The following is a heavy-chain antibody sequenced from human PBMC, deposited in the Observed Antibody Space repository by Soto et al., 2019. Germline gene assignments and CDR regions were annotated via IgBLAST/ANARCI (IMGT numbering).Heavy chain of an antibody. D-gene: IGHD3-22*01. CDR2: INPTFGAA. J-gene: IGHJ4*02. CDR1: GYTFTGYY. CDR3: AFDYYDSSGYYSPFDY. Sequence: SVKVSCKASGYTFTGYYMHWVRQAPGQGLEWMGGINPTFGAANYAQKFQGRVTITADESTSTAYMELSSLRSEDTAVYYCAFDYYDSSGYYSPFDYWGQGTLVTVSS. V-gene: IGHV1-69*13.